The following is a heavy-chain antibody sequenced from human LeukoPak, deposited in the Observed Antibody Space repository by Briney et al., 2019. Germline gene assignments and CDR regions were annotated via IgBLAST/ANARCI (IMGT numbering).Heavy chain of an antibody. D-gene: IGHD4-17*01. CDR3: AKDGLLYGDQYYFDY. Sequence: PGGSLRLSCAASGFTFNTYAMSWVRQAPGKGLEWVSTISGSGGGTYYADSVKGRFTISRDNSKNTLYLQINSLRAEDTAVYYCAKDGLLYGDQYYFDYWGQGTMVTVS. CDR2: ISGSGGGT. V-gene: IGHV3-23*01. J-gene: IGHJ4*02. CDR1: GFTFNTYA.